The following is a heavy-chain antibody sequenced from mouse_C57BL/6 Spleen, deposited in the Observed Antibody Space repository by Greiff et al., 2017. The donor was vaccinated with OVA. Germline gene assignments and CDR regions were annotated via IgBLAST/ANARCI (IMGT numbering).Heavy chain of an antibody. V-gene: IGHV1-15*01. D-gene: IGHD1-1*01. CDR2: IDPETGGT. J-gene: IGHJ4*01. CDR1: GYTFTDYE. CDR3: TRGYYGDAMDY. Sequence: VQLQQSGAELVRPGASVTLSCKASGYTFTDYEMHWVKQTPVHGLEWIGAIDPETGGTAYNQKFKGKAILTADKSSSTAYMELRSLTYEDSAVYYGTRGYYGDAMDYGGQGTSVTVSS.